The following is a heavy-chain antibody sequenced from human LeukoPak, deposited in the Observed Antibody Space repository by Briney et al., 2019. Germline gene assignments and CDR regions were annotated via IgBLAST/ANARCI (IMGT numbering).Heavy chain of an antibody. J-gene: IGHJ4*02. CDR3: ARGPNFLGY. V-gene: IGHV4-34*01. CDR2: INHSGST. Sequence: PSETLSLTCAVYGGSFSGYYWSWIRQPPGKGLEWIGEINHSGSTNYNPSLKSRVTMSVDTPKNQFSLKLSSATAADTAVYYCARGPNFLGYWGQGTLVTVSS. CDR1: GGSFSGYY.